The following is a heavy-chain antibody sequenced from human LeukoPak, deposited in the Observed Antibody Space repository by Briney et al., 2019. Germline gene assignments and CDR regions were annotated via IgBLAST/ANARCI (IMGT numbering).Heavy chain of an antibody. CDR3: ARGAYGSGKY. CDR1: GYTFTSYG. V-gene: IGHV1-18*01. Sequence: LRASVKVSCKASGYTFTSYGISWVRQAPGQGLEWMGWISTYNGDTNYAQKFQGRVTMTRDTSTSTVYMELSSLRSEDTAVYYCARGAYGSGKYWGQGTLVTVSS. D-gene: IGHD3-10*01. J-gene: IGHJ4*02. CDR2: ISTYNGDT.